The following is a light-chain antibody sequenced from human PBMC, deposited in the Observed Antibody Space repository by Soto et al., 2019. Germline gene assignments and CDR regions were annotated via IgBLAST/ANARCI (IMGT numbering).Light chain of an antibody. CDR1: QSIRTN. V-gene: IGKV3-15*01. J-gene: IGKJ4*01. Sequence: EIELTQSPATLSVSAGGTVTLSCRASQSIRTNVAWYQQIPGQAPRLLVYGASTRATGVPARFSGSGSGIDFTLPTTGLRSKDSAFYYCKKYFTGPLPCLFGRGTKFQIK. CDR3: KKYFTGPLPCL. CDR2: GAS.